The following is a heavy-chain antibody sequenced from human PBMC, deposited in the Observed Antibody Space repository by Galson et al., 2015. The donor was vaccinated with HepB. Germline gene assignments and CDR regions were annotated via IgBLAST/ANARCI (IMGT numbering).Heavy chain of an antibody. V-gene: IGHV1-18*04. CDR1: GYTFTSYG. D-gene: IGHD5-18*01. CDR2: ISAYNGNT. J-gene: IGHJ5*02. Sequence: SVKVSCKASGYTFTSYGISWVRQAPGQGLEWMGWISAYNGNTNYAQKLQGRVTMTTDTSTSTAYMELRSLRSDDTAVYYCARLVQRGIQLLDWFDPWGQGTLVTVSS. CDR3: ARLVQRGIQLLDWFDP.